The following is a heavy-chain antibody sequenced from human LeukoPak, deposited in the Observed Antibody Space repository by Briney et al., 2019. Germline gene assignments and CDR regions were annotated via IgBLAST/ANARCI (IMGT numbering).Heavy chain of an antibody. CDR3: ARAVGISIFGVVAHLRFFDL. CDR1: GGSISSHY. CDR2: IYYSGST. V-gene: IGHV4-59*11. Sequence: SETLSLTCTVSGGSISSHYWSWFRQPPGKGLGWIGYIYYSGSTDYNPSLKSRVTISVDTSKKQFSLKLSSVTAADTAVYYCARAVGISIFGVVAHLRFFDLWGRGTLVSVSS. D-gene: IGHD3-3*01. J-gene: IGHJ2*01.